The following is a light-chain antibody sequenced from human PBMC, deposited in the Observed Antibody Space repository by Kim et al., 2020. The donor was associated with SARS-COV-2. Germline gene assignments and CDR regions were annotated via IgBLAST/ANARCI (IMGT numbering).Light chain of an antibody. J-gene: IGLJ2*01. CDR3: AAWDDSLNGVV. Sequence: GQRVTIASSGSSTNIGSNNVNWYRQLPGTAPKLLVYSSNKRPSGVPDRFSGSKSGTSASLAISGLQSEDEADYYCAAWDDSLNGVVFGGGTKLTVL. CDR2: SSN. CDR1: STNIGSNN. V-gene: IGLV1-44*01.